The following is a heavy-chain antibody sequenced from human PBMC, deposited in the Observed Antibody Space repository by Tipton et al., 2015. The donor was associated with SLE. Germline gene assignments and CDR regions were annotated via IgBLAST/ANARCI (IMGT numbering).Heavy chain of an antibody. Sequence: SLRLSCAASGFSFHNYWMHWVRQAPGRGGVWVSGLSVDGSVTTYADPVKGRLTISRDNAKNTLYLQMRSLRVEDTGVYYCARAPAVSVAGTTEPYGMVVWGSGARVTVPT. D-gene: IGHD6-19*01. CDR2: LSVDGSVT. V-gene: IGHV3-74*01. CDR3: ARAPAVSVAGTTEPYGMVV. J-gene: IGHJ6*04. CDR1: GFSFHNYW.